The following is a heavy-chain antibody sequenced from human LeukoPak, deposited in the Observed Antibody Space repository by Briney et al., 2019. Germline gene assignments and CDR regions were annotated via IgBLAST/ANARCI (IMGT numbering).Heavy chain of an antibody. CDR2: IYDNGNT. CDR3: ARHETSLGIFDY. J-gene: IGHJ4*02. CDR1: GGSISSYY. D-gene: IGHD7-27*01. V-gene: IGHV4-59*08. Sequence: PSETLSLTCTVSGGSISSYYWSWIRQPPGKGLEWIGFIYDNGNTNFNPSLESRVIISVDTSKNQLSLKLTSVTAADTAVYYCARHETSLGIFDYWGQGTLVTVSS.